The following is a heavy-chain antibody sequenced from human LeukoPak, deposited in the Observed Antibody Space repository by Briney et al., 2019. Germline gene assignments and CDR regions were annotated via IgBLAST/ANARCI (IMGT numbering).Heavy chain of an antibody. Sequence: AGGSLRLSCAASGFTFSDYYMSWIRQVPGKGLEWVSYISSGGTTKYYTDSVKGRFTISRDNAKNSLYLQMNNLRAEDTAVYYCAREFIYSSGHYGGFDIWGQGTMVTVSS. D-gene: IGHD3-22*01. CDR2: ISSGGTTK. J-gene: IGHJ3*02. CDR3: AREFIYSSGHYGGFDI. V-gene: IGHV3-11*01. CDR1: GFTFSDYY.